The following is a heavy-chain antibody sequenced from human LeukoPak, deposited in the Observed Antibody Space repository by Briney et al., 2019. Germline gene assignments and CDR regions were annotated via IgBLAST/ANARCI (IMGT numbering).Heavy chain of an antibody. D-gene: IGHD2-2*01. CDR1: GYSFTSYW. V-gene: IGHV5-51*01. CDR3: ARRRYCSSTSCSGFDY. Sequence: GESLKISCKGSGYSFTSYWIGWVRQMPGKGLEWMGIIYPGDSDTRYSPSFQGQVTISADKSISTAYLQWSSLKASDTAMYYCARRRYCSSTSCSGFDYWGQGTLVTVSS. J-gene: IGHJ4*02. CDR2: IYPGDSDT.